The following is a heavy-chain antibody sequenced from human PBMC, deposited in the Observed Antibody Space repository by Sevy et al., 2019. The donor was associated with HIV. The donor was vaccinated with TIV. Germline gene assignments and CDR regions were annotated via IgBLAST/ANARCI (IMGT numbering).Heavy chain of an antibody. CDR1: GFTFSDYW. V-gene: IGHV3-7*01. Sequence: GGSLRLSCAASGFTFSDYWMTWVRQAPGKDLEWVANIKRDESVKHYVYSVKGRFCVSRDNAKNSLYLHMNSLRADDTALYYCARDSSYCSGDKCYDVFDIWGQGTMVTVSS. J-gene: IGHJ3*02. CDR2: IKRDESVK. D-gene: IGHD2-21*01. CDR3: ARDSSYCSGDKCYDVFDI.